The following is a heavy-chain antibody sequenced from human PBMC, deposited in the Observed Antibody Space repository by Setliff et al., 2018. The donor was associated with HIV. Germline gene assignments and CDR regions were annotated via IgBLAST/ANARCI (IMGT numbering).Heavy chain of an antibody. CDR3: AGESSIAVAEYFQH. CDR1: GFSFSSYS. D-gene: IGHD6-19*01. CDR2: ISSGTRYI. V-gene: IGHV3-21*04. Sequence: GGSLRLSCAASGFSFSSYSMNWVRQAPGKGLEWVSSISSGTRYIHYADSVKGRFTISRDNSKNTLYLQMNSLRAEDTAVYYCAGESSIAVAEYFQHWGQGTLVTVSS. J-gene: IGHJ1*01.